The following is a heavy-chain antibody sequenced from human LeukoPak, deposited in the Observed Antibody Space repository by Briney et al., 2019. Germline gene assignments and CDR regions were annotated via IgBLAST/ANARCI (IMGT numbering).Heavy chain of an antibody. CDR3: VRSVFGSPDY. V-gene: IGHV3-48*01. J-gene: IGHJ4*02. D-gene: IGHD3-10*01. CDR1: GFTFSSYS. CDR2: ISSSSSTI. Sequence: GGSLRLSCAASGFTFSSYSMNWVRQAPGKGLEWVSYISSSSSTIYYADSVKGRFTISRDNSKNTLFLQMNSLRPEDTAVYYCVRSVFGSPDYWGQGTLVTVSS.